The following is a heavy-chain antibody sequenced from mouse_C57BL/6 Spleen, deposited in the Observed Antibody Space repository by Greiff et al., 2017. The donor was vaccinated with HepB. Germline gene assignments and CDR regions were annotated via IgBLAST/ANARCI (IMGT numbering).Heavy chain of an antibody. CDR2: IRSKSNNYAT. J-gene: IGHJ2*01. V-gene: IGHV10-1*01. CDR1: GFSFNTYA. Sequence: EVQRVESGGGLVQPKGSLKLSCAASGFSFNTYAMNWVRQAPGKGLEWVARIRSKSNNYATYYAESVKDRLTISRDDSESMLYLQMNNLKTEDTAMYYCVRQGKPEAYFDYWGQGTTLTVSS. CDR3: VRQGKPEAYFDY. D-gene: IGHD3-2*02.